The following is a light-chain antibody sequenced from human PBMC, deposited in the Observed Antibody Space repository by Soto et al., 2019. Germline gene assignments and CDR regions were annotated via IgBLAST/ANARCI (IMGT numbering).Light chain of an antibody. Sequence: QSVLTQPPSASGTPGQRVTISCSGSSSNIGGNTVNWYQQLPGTAPKHLIFSNNQRPSGVPDRFSGSKSGTSASLAISGLQPEDEADYYCAAWDDSLSWVFGGGTKVTVL. CDR2: SNN. V-gene: IGLV1-44*01. J-gene: IGLJ3*02. CDR1: SSNIGGNT. CDR3: AAWDDSLSWV.